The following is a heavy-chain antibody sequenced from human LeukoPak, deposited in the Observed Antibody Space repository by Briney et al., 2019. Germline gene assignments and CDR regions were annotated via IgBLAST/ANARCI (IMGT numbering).Heavy chain of an antibody. D-gene: IGHD6-19*01. CDR3: AKDRSRSYSSFDS. J-gene: IGHJ4*02. CDR1: GFTFDDYA. Sequence: GRSLRLSCAASGFTFDDYAMHWVRQAPGKGLEWVSGISWNSGSIGYADSVKGRFIISRDNTKNSLYLQMNSLRTEDTAFYYCAKDRSRSYSSFDSWGQGTLVTVSS. CDR2: ISWNSGSI. V-gene: IGHV3-9*01.